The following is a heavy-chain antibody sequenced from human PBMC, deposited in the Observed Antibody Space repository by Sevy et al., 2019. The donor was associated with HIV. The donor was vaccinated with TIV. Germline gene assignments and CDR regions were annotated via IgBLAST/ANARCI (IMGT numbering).Heavy chain of an antibody. CDR3: ARPYRTDPFYYSGSGGYYYPSYFDY. CDR1: GFTFSNYW. V-gene: IGHV3-7*01. CDR2: IKQDGSEK. D-gene: IGHD3-22*01. Sequence: GGSPRLSCAASGFTFSNYWMSWVRQAPGKGLEWVANIKQDGSEKYYVDSVKGRFTISRDNARNSLYLQMNSLRAEDTAVYYCARPYRTDPFYYSGSGGYYYPSYFDYWGQGTLVTVSS. J-gene: IGHJ4*02.